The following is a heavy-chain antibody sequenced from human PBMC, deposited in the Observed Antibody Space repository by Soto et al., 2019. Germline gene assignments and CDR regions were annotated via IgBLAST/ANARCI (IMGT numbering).Heavy chain of an antibody. V-gene: IGHV1-8*01. CDR2: MNPNSGNT. D-gene: IGHD4-4*01. CDR1: GYTFTSYD. J-gene: IGHJ5*02. Sequence: QEQLVQSGAEVKKPGASLKVSCKASGYTFTSYDINWVRQATGQGIEWRGWMNPNSGNTGYPQKFQGRVTMTRNTSISTAYMELSSLRFEDTAVYYCARSPPRVERNNYAGGWFDPWGQGTLVTVSS. CDR3: ARSPPRVERNNYAGGWFDP.